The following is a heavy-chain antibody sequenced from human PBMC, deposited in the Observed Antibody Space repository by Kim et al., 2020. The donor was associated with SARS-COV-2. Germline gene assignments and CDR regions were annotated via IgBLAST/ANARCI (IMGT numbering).Heavy chain of an antibody. CDR2: INHSGST. V-gene: IGHV4-34*01. CDR1: GGSFSGYY. Sequence: SETLSLTCAVYGGSFSGYYWSWIRQPPGKGLEWIGEINHSGSTNYNPSLKSRVTISVDTSKNQFSLKLSSVTAADTAVYYCARDTRWVSSGWYASSAFDIWGQGTMVTVSS. CDR3: ARDTRWVSSGWYASSAFDI. D-gene: IGHD6-19*01. J-gene: IGHJ3*02.